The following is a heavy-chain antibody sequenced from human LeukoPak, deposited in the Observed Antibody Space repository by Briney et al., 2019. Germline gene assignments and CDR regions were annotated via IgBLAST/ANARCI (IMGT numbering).Heavy chain of an antibody. Sequence: ASVKVSCKASGGSFSNYAHSWVRQAPGQGLEWMGWISAYNGNTNYAQKLQGRVTMTTDTSTSTAYMELRSLRSDDTAVYYCARDLRVVGASFDYWGQGTLVTVSS. J-gene: IGHJ4*02. CDR3: ARDLRVVGASFDY. D-gene: IGHD1-26*01. V-gene: IGHV1-18*01. CDR1: GGSFSNYA. CDR2: ISAYNGNT.